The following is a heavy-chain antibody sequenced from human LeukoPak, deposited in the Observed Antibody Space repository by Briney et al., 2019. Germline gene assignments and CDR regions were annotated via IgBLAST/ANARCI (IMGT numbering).Heavy chain of an antibody. Sequence: SLRLSCAASGFTFSSYGMHWVRQAPGKGLEWVAVIWYDGSNKYYADSVKGRFTISRDNSKNTLYLQMNSLRAEDTAVYYCARDLYSGYDSDDYWGQGTLVTVSS. V-gene: IGHV3-33*01. CDR3: ARDLYSGYDSDDY. CDR2: IWYDGSNK. CDR1: GFTFSSYG. D-gene: IGHD5-12*01. J-gene: IGHJ4*02.